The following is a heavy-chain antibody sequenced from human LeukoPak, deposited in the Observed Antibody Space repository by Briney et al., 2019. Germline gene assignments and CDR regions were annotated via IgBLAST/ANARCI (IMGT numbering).Heavy chain of an antibody. V-gene: IGHV4-39*07. J-gene: IGHJ6*03. CDR3: ARWIAAAGHGGVFYYYYYMDV. D-gene: IGHD6-13*01. Sequence: SETLSLTCTVSGGSISSSSYYWGWIRQPPGKGLEWIGSIYYSGSTYYNPSLKSRVTISVDTSKNQFSLKLSSVTAADTAVYYCARWIAAAGHGGVFYYYYYMDVWGKGTTVTVSS. CDR2: IYYSGST. CDR1: GGSISSSSYY.